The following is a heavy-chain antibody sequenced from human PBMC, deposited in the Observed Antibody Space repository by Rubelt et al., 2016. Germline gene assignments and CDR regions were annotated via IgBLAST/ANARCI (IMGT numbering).Heavy chain of an antibody. CDR1: GFTFDDYG. J-gene: IGHJ5*02. D-gene: IGHD6-13*01. CDR2: INWNGGST. CDR3: ARDMYSSSWYGGQLSNWFDP. V-gene: IGHV3-20*01. Sequence: EVQLVESGGGLVQPGGSLRLSCAASGFTFDDYGMSWVRQAPGKGLEWVSGINWNGGSTGYADSVKGRFTISRDNAKNSLYLQMNSLRAEDTALYHCARDMYSSSWYGGQLSNWFDPWGQGTLVTVSS.